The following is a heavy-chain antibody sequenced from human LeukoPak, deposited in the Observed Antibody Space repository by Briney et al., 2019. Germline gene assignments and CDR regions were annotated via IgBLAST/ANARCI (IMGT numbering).Heavy chain of an antibody. J-gene: IGHJ6*03. D-gene: IGHD1-26*01. CDR1: GGRFKSYG. CDR3: ARVVGATDYYYYYMDV. CDR2: ISAYNGNT. Sequence: ASVKVSCKTIGGRFKSYGFSWVRQAPGQGLEWMGWISAYNGNTNYAQKLQGRVTMTTDTSTSTAYMELRSLRSDGTAVYYCARVVGATDYYYYYMDVWGKGTTVTVSS. V-gene: IGHV1-18*01.